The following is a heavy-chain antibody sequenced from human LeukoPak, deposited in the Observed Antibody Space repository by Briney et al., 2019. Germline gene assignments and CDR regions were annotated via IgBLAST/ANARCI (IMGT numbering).Heavy chain of an antibody. CDR3: ARRPIAAGNNWFDP. Sequence: SETLSLTCTVSGGSISRAAYYWGWVRQPPGKGLDWIGSIYYTGTTYYSPSLQTRATLSFDTSKNQFSLKLTSVTAADTAVYFCARRPIAAGNNWFDPWGQGTLVTVSS. CDR1: GGSISRAAYY. J-gene: IGHJ5*02. V-gene: IGHV4-39*01. D-gene: IGHD6-13*01. CDR2: IYYTGTT.